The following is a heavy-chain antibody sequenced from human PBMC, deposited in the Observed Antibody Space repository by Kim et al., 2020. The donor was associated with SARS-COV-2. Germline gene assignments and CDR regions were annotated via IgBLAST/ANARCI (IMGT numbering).Heavy chain of an antibody. CDR1: GSSFSAYD. D-gene: IGHD2-15*01. V-gene: IGHV3-30*04. CDR3: ARDLGVVAATGRDYYSAMDV. J-gene: IGHJ6*02. CDR2: ISFDGSKK. Sequence: GGSLRLSCAASGSSFSAYDIHWVRQAPGRGPEWVSAISFDGSKKYYADSVKGRFTVSRDNSKNTLYLQMRSLRTEYTALYYCARDLGVVAATGRDYYSAMDVWGQGTTVTVSS.